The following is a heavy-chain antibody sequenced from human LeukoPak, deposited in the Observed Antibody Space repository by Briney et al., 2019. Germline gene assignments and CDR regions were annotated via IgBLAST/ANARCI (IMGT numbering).Heavy chain of an antibody. CDR2: ITGGGDTT. CDR1: GFTFNSYA. Sequence: GGSLRLSCAASGFTFNSYAMTWVLHAPGKGLLWVSSITGGGDTTYYADSVRGRFTISRDNSKNTLSLQINSLRAEDTAVYYCAKERSEVVVAATNYWGQGTLVTVSS. CDR3: AKERSEVVVAATNY. D-gene: IGHD2-15*01. J-gene: IGHJ4*02. V-gene: IGHV3-23*01.